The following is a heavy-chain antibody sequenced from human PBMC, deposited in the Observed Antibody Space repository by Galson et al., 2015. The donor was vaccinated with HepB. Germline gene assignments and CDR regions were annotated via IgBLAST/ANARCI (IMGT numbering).Heavy chain of an antibody. CDR2: INAGNGNT. J-gene: IGHJ3*02. V-gene: IGHV1-3*01. Sequence: QSGAEVKKPGESLKISCKASGYTFTSYAMHWVRQAPGQRLEWMGWINAGNGNTKYSQKFQGRVTITRDTSASTAYMELSSLRSEDTAVYYCAREYYYDSSGYYYSAFDIWGQGTMVTVSS. CDR3: AREYYYDSSGYYYSAFDI. D-gene: IGHD3-22*01. CDR1: GYTFTSYA.